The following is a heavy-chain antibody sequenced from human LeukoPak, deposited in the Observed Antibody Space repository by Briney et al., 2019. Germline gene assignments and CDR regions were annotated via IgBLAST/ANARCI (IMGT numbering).Heavy chain of an antibody. Sequence: GGSLRLSCAASGFTFSSYAMHWVRQAPGKGLEWVAVISYDGSNKYYADSVKGRFTISRDNSKNTLYLQMNSLRAEDTAVYYCAKRRDCFDYWGQGTLVTVSS. CDR3: AKRRDCFDY. CDR1: GFTFSSYA. V-gene: IGHV3-30-3*01. J-gene: IGHJ4*02. CDR2: ISYDGSNK.